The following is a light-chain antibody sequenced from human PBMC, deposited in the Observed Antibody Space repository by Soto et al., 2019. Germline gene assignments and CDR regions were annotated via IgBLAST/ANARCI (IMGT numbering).Light chain of an antibody. CDR3: QQTYNMPRT. J-gene: IGKJ3*01. Sequence: DIHLTQSPSSLSASVGDRVTITCRASQAITNNLAWYQQKPGNPPKLLIYEESTLHSGVPSRFSGRKVGTQFILTIDSLQSEDFATYYCQQTYNMPRTFGPGTRWIS. V-gene: IGKV1-9*01. CDR2: EES. CDR1: QAITNN.